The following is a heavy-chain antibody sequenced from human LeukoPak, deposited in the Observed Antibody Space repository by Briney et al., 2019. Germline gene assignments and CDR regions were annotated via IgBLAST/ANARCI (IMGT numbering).Heavy chain of an antibody. CDR2: INPSGGST. J-gene: IGHJ4*02. V-gene: IGHV1-46*01. CDR1: GYTFTSYY. D-gene: IGHD3-10*01. Sequence: ASVKVSCKASGYTFTSYYMHWVRQAPGQGLEWMGIINPSGGSTSYAQKFQGRVTMTRDMSTSTVYMELSSLRSEDTAVYYCARDRNGVGDDYWGQGTLVTVSS. CDR3: ARDRNGVGDDY.